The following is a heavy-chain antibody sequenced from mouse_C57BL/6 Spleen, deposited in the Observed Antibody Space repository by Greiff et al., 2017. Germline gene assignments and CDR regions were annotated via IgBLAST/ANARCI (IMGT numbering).Heavy chain of an antibody. J-gene: IGHJ4*01. CDR2: IDPSDSYT. CDR1: GYTFTSYW. Sequence: QVQLKQPGAELVRPGTSVKLSCKASGYTFTSYWMHWVKQRPGQGLEWIGVIDPSDSYTNYNQKFKGKATLTVDTSSSTAYMQLSSLTSEDSAVYYCARLDGNYGGYYAMDYWGQGTSVTVSS. V-gene: IGHV1-59*01. CDR3: ARLDGNYGGYYAMDY. D-gene: IGHD2-1*01.